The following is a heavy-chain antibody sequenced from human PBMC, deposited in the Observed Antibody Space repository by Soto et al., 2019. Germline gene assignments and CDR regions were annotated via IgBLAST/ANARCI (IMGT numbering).Heavy chain of an antibody. CDR3: ARVRPNYGGFDY. Sequence: ASETLSLTCAVYGGSFSGYYWSWIRQPPGKGLEWIGEINHSGSTNYNPSLKSRVTISVDTSKNQFSLKLSSVTAADTAVYYCARVRPNYGGFDYWGQGTLVTVSS. CDR1: GGSFSGYY. J-gene: IGHJ4*02. CDR2: INHSGST. D-gene: IGHD4-17*01. V-gene: IGHV4-34*01.